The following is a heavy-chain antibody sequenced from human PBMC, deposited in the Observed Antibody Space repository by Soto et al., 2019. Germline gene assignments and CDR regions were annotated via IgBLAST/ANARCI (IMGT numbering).Heavy chain of an antibody. CDR1: GGTFSSYA. D-gene: IGHD3-16*01. CDR3: AREGENYYDDGMDV. J-gene: IGHJ6*02. CDR2: LIPIFGTA. Sequence: QVQLVQSGAEVKKPGSSVKVSCTASGGTFSSYAISWVRQAPGQGLEWMGGLIPIFGTANYAQKFQGRVTITADKSTSTAYMELSSLRSEDTAVYYCAREGENYYDDGMDVWGQGTTVTVSS. V-gene: IGHV1-69*06.